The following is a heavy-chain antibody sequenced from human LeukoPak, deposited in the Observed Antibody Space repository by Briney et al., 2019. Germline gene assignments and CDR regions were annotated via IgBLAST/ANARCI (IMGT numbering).Heavy chain of an antibody. CDR1: GFTFVSYA. D-gene: IGHD5-24*01. J-gene: IGHJ4*02. CDR2: INGGGDTT. CDR3: AKALDTYGYMRFDY. V-gene: IGHV3-23*01. Sequence: GGSLRLSCATSGFTFVSYAMTWVRQAPGRGLEWVSAINGGGDTTYYADSVKGRFTVSRDRSTNTLFLQMSSLRAEDSGMYYCAKALDTYGYMRFDYWGQGTLVTVSS.